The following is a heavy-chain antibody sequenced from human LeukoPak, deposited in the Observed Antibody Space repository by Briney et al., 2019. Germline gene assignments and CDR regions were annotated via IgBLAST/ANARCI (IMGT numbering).Heavy chain of an antibody. CDR2: FYLGDSDT. V-gene: IGHV5-51*01. CDR1: GYSFTNYW. J-gene: IGHJ4*02. D-gene: IGHD3-22*01. CDR3: ARLGLETYDSRGYYYFDY. Sequence: GESLKISCKASGYSFTNYWIGWGRQMPGKGLEWMGTFYLGDSDTRFRTSFQGQVTISADKSTSTAYQQWGSLKASDTAMYYCARLGLETYDSRGYYYFDYWGQGALVTVSS.